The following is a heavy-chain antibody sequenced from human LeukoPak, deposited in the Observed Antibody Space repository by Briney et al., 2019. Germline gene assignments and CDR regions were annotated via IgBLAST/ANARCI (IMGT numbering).Heavy chain of an antibody. CDR3: ARGSAGDYYYYYMDV. Sequence: ASVKVSCKASGYTFTSYDINWVRQATGQGLEWMGWMNPNSGNTGYAQKFQGRVTMTRSTSISTAYMELSSLRSEDTAVYYCARGSAGDYYYYYMDVWGKGTTVTISS. CDR2: MNPNSGNT. J-gene: IGHJ6*03. V-gene: IGHV1-8*01. CDR1: GYTFTSYD. D-gene: IGHD6-25*01.